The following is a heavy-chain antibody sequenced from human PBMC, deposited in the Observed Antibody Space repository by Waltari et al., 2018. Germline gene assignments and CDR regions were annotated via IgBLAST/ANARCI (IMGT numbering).Heavy chain of an antibody. D-gene: IGHD6-19*01. Sequence: QVQLVESGGGVVQPGRSLRLSCAASGFTFSSYGMHWVRQAPGKGLEWVAVISYDGSNKYYADSVKGRFTISRDNSKNTLYLQMNSLRAEDTAVYYCARGLVLSSGCPPGDWGQGTLVTVSS. J-gene: IGHJ4*02. CDR2: ISYDGSNK. V-gene: IGHV3-30*03. CDR1: GFTFSSYG. CDR3: ARGLVLSSGCPPGD.